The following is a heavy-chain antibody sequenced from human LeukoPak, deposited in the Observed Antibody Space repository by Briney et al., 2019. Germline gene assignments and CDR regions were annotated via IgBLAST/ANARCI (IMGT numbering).Heavy chain of an antibody. D-gene: IGHD2-2*01. Sequence: ASVKVSCKASGYTFSDYYLHWVRLAPGQGLEWMGRISPNSGGTDYAQKFQGKVTMTRDASISTVYMDLNRLRSDDTAIYYCARQLETTSWFVYWGQGSLVSVPS. CDR1: GYTFSDYY. CDR2: ISPNSGGT. V-gene: IGHV1-2*06. J-gene: IGHJ4*02. CDR3: ARQLETTSWFVY.